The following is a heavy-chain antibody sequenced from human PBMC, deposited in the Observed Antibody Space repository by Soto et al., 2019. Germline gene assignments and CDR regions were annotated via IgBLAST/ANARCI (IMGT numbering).Heavy chain of an antibody. D-gene: IGHD2-15*01. CDR2: ISNDGSNK. J-gene: IGHJ6*02. V-gene: IGHV3-30*18. CDR3: TKDGRFDSDGSLYYYYYGMDV. CDR1: GFTFNNYG. Sequence: GGSLRLSCAASGFTFNNYGRNWVRQAPGKGLEWVAIISNDGSNKYYIESVRGRFTISRDNSKNMLLLQMNSMRVEDTAVYFCTKDGRFDSDGSLYYYYYGMDVWGQGTTVTVSS.